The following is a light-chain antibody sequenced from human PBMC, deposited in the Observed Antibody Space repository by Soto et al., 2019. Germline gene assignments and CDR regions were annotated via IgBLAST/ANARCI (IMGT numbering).Light chain of an antibody. CDR2: AAS. J-gene: IGKJ3*01. V-gene: IGKV1-27*01. Sequence: DIQMTQSPSSLSASVGDRVTITCRASQGISNYVAWYQQKPGKPPKLLLYAASTLQSGVPSRFSGSGSGTDFTLTINSLQPEDVATYACQKYSSGPVFGPGTKVDIK. CDR3: QKYSSGPV. CDR1: QGISNY.